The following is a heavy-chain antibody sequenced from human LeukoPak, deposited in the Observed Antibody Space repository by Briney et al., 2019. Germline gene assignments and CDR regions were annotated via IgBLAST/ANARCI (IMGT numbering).Heavy chain of an antibody. Sequence: GSLRLSCAASGFTFSNAWMSWVRQAPGKGLEWIGSIYYSGSTYYNPSLKSRVTISVDTSKNQFSLKLSSVTAADTAVYYCARDCGPFSGIAVAGTVYDYWGQGTLVTVSS. CDR2: IYYSGST. V-gene: IGHV4-4*02. CDR3: ARDCGPFSGIAVAGTVYDY. J-gene: IGHJ4*02. D-gene: IGHD6-19*01. CDR1: GFTFSNAW.